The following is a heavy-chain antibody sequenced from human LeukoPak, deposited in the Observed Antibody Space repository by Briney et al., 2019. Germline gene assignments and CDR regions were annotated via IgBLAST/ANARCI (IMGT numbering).Heavy chain of an antibody. CDR3: AREGPIVGATHLVDY. D-gene: IGHD1-26*01. CDR1: GYTFTDYY. J-gene: IGHJ4*02. V-gene: IGHV1-2*02. Sequence: GASVKVSCKASGYTFTDYYVHWVRQAPGQALEWMGWINPNSGGTSYAQKFQGRVTMTRDTSISTAYMELSRLRSDDTAVYYCAREGPIVGATHLVDYWGQGTLVTVSS. CDR2: INPNSGGT.